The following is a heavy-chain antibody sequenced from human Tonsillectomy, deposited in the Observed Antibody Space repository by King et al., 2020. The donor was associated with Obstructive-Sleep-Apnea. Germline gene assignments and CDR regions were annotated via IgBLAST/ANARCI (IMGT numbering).Heavy chain of an antibody. V-gene: IGHV4-61*01. Sequence: VQLQESGPGLVKPSETLSLTCTVSGGSVSSGSYYWSWIRQPPGKGLEWIGYIYYSGSTNYNPSLKSRVTISVDTSKNQFSLKLSSVTAADTAVYYCARANFWVDSGYDWDYFDYWGQGTLVTVSS. CDR2: IYYSGST. J-gene: IGHJ4*02. D-gene: IGHD5-12*01. CDR1: GGSVSSGSYY. CDR3: ARANFWVDSGYDWDYFDY.